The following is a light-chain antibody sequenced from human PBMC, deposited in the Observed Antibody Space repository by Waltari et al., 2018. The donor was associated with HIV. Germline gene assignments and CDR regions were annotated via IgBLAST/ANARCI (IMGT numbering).Light chain of an antibody. J-gene: IGLJ2*01. Sequence: QSALTQPASVSGSPGQSITISCNGTSSDVGGYNYVSWYQQHQGKAPKLMVYDVTNRPSGVSNRFSGSKSGNTAFLTISGLQADDEADYYCSSYTTSRTVVFGGGTKLTVL. CDR3: SSYTTSRTVV. V-gene: IGLV2-14*03. CDR2: DVT. CDR1: SSDVGGYNY.